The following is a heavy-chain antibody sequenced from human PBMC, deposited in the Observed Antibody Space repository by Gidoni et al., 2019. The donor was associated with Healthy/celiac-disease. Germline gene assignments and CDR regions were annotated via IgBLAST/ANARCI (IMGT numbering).Heavy chain of an antibody. J-gene: IGHJ6*02. Sequence: QVQLVQSGAEVKKPGASVKVSCKASGYTFTSYGISWVRQAPGQVLEWMGWISAYNGNTNYAQKLQGRVTMTTDTSTSTAYMELRSLRSDDTAVYYCARDIVVVVAATPYYYYGMDVWGQGTTVTVSS. CDR3: ARDIVVVVAATPYYYYGMDV. CDR1: GYTFTSYG. D-gene: IGHD2-15*01. CDR2: ISAYNGNT. V-gene: IGHV1-18*01.